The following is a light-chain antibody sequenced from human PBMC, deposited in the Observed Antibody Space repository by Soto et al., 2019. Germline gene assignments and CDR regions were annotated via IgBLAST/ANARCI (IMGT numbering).Light chain of an antibody. Sequence: EIVMTQSPATLSVSPGERATLSCRASQSVSGNLAWYQQKPGQAPRLLIYGASTRATGIPARFSGSGSGTEFTLTISILQSEDFAVYYCQQYNNWPPWTFGQGTKVEIK. CDR1: QSVSGN. CDR2: GAS. CDR3: QQYNNWPPWT. J-gene: IGKJ1*01. V-gene: IGKV3-15*01.